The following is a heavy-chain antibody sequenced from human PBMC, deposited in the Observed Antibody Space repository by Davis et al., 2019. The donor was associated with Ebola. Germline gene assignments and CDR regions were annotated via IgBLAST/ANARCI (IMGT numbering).Heavy chain of an antibody. CDR2: ISPSGDGA. D-gene: IGHD3-22*01. V-gene: IGHV1-46*02. CDR3: ARDPPEDSSGYLDY. CDR1: GYTFNSYS. J-gene: IGHJ4*02. Sequence: AASVKVSCKASGYTFNSYSFNWVRQAPGQGLEWMGIISPSGDGAAYSQKFQGRITMTKDTSTSTVYVELSSLTSEDTAVYYCARDPPEDSSGYLDYWGQGTLVTVSS.